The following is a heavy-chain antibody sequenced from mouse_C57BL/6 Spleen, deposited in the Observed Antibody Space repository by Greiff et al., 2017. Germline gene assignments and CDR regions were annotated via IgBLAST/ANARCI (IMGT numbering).Heavy chain of an antibody. D-gene: IGHD1-1*01. CDR1: GYTFTSYW. CDR3: ATIYYYGSSYAYYFDY. J-gene: IGHJ2*01. V-gene: IGHV1-53*01. Sequence: QVQLQQPGPELVKPGASVKLSCKASGYTFTSYWMHWVKQRPGQGLEWIGNINPSNGGTNYNEKFKSKATLTVDKSSSTAYMQLSSLTSEDSAVYYCATIYYYGSSYAYYFDYWGQGTTLTVSS. CDR2: INPSNGGT.